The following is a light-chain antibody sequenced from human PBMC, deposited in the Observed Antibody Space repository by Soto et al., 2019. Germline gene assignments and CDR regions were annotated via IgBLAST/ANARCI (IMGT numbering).Light chain of an antibody. J-gene: IGKJ5*01. CDR1: QSVLFRSNNKNY. Sequence: DIVVTQSPDSLAVSLGERATINCRSSQSVLFRSNNKNYLAWYQQRPGQPPRLLIYRASSRATGIPDRFSGSVSGTDFTLTITRLEPEDFAVFYCQQYGSSEIIFGQGTRLEI. V-gene: IGKV4-1*01. CDR3: QQYGSSEII. CDR2: RAS.